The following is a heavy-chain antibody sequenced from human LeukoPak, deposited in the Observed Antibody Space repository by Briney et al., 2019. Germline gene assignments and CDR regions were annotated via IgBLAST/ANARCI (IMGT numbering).Heavy chain of an antibody. CDR2: INSDGSST. V-gene: IGHV3-74*01. D-gene: IGHD2-15*01. J-gene: IGHJ5*02. CDR1: GFTFSSYW. CDR3: ARDLWSPHRYCSGGSCLREGS. Sequence: GGSLRLSCAASGFTFSSYWMHWVRQAPGKGLVWVSRINSDGSSTSYADSVKGRFTISRDNAKNTLYLQMNSLRAEDTAVYYCARDLWSPHRYCSGGSCLREGSWGQGTLVTVSS.